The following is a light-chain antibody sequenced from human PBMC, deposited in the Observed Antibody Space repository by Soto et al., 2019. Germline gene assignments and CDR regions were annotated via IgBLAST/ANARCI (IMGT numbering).Light chain of an antibody. CDR3: QQYLVTPWT. V-gene: IGKV3-20*01. Sequence: EIQLTQSPGTLSVSAGERATLSCRASQNINSDYFAWYQQKPGQAPRLLIHGASNRATGIPARFSGSGSGTDFTLTIGRLEPEDFAVYYCQQYLVTPWTFGQGTKVDIK. CDR1: QNINSDY. J-gene: IGKJ1*01. CDR2: GAS.